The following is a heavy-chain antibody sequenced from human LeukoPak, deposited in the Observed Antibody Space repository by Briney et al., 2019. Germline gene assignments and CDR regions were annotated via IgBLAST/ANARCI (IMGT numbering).Heavy chain of an antibody. CDR3: ARSSTSTYYYYYYGMDV. V-gene: IGHV4-39*07. Sequence: SETLSLTCTVSGGSISSSSYYWGWIRQPPGKGLEWIGSIYYSGSTYYNPSLKSRVTISVDTSKNQFSLKLSSVTAADTAVYYCARSSTSTYYYYYYGMDVWGQGTTVTVSS. CDR1: GGSISSSSYY. CDR2: IYYSGST. D-gene: IGHD2-2*01. J-gene: IGHJ6*02.